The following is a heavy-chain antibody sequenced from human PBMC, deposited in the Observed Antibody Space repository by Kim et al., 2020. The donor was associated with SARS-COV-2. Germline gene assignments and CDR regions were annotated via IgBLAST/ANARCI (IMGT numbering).Heavy chain of an antibody. V-gene: IGHV3-30*02. D-gene: IGHD3-3*01. Sequence: DSGKGQVSISRDNSKNTLYLQMNRLGAEDTAVYYCAKDGSGYDFVSGYLSWGQGTLVTVSS. CDR3: AKDGSGYDFVSGYLS. J-gene: IGHJ4*02.